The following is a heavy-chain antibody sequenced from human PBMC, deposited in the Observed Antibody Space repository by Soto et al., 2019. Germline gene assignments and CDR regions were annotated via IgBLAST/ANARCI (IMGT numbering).Heavy chain of an antibody. V-gene: IGHV4-4*02. J-gene: IGHJ4*02. CDR1: GVSISSHDW. CDR2: SHQSGNT. D-gene: IGHD6-13*01. Sequence: QVQLQESGPGLVKPSGTLSLTCAVSGVSISSHDWWTWVRQPPGKGLEWIGESHQSGNTNYNSSLESGVTIAVDKSKNPFCLKLTAVPVADTAVYNCATRDSSRVYWGQGTRVTVSS. CDR3: ATRDSSRVY.